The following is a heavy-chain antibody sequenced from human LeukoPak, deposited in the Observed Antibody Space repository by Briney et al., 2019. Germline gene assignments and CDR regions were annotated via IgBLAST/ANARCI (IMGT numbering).Heavy chain of an antibody. CDR1: GYTFTSYG. CDR2: ISVHSGQT. CDR3: AREGYYYHTSNGDDH. Sequence: GASVKVSCKASGYTFTSYGISWVRQAPGQGLEWVGRISVHSGQTNYVQKFQDRVTLTTDTSTSTAYMELRSLGSGDTAVYYCAREGYYYHTSNGDDHWGQGTLVTVSS. J-gene: IGHJ5*02. V-gene: IGHV1-18*01. D-gene: IGHD3-22*01.